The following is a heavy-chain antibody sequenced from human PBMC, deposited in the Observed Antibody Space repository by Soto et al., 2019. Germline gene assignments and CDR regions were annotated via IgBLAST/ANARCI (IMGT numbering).Heavy chain of an antibody. CDR3: ARDRMSIVVVTAIPYYYYGMDV. CDR2: ISYDGSNK. D-gene: IGHD2-21*02. Sequence: HPGGSLRLSCAASGFTFSSYAMHWVRQDPGKGLEWVAVISYDGSNKYYADSVKGRFTISRDNSKNTLYLQMNSLRAEDTAVYYCARDRMSIVVVTAIPYYYYGMDVWGQGTTVTVSS. V-gene: IGHV3-30-3*01. CDR1: GFTFSSYA. J-gene: IGHJ6*02.